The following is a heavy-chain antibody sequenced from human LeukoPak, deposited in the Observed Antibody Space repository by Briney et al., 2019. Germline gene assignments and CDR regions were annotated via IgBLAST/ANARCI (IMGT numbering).Heavy chain of an antibody. J-gene: IGHJ3*02. Sequence: PSEALSLTCTVSGGSISSYYWSWIRQPPGKRLEWIGYIYYSGSTNYNPSLKSRVTISVDTSKNQFSLKLSSVTAADTAVYYRARGRRRSSDAFDIWGQGTMVTVSS. CDR2: IYYSGST. CDR1: GGSISSYY. V-gene: IGHV4-59*01. CDR3: ARGRRRSSDAFDI.